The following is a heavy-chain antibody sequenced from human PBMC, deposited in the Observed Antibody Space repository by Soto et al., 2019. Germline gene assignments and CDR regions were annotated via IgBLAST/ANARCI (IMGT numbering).Heavy chain of an antibody. D-gene: IGHD5-12*01. CDR1: GFTFSSYS. Sequence: GGSLRLSCAASGFTFSSYSMNWVRQAPGKWLEWVSSISSSSSYIYYAGSVKGRFTISRDNAKNSLYLQMTSLRAEDTAVYYCASDSRYPWFDPWGQGTLVTISS. CDR2: ISSSSSYI. V-gene: IGHV3-21*01. J-gene: IGHJ5*02. CDR3: ASDSRYPWFDP.